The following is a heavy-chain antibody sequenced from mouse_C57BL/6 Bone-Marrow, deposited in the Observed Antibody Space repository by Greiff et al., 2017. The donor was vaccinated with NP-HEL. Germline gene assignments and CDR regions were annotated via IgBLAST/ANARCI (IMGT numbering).Heavy chain of an antibody. CDR3: TASTVVLDWDFDV. CDR2: IRLKSDNYAT. J-gene: IGHJ1*03. V-gene: IGHV6-3*01. CDR1: GFTFSNYW. Sequence: EVNVVESGGGLVQPGGSMKLSCVASGFTFSNYWMNWVRQSPEKGLEWVAQIRLKSDNYATHYAESVKGRFTISRDDSKSSVYLQMNNLRAEDTGIYYCTASTVVLDWDFDVWGTGTTVTVSS. D-gene: IGHD1-1*01.